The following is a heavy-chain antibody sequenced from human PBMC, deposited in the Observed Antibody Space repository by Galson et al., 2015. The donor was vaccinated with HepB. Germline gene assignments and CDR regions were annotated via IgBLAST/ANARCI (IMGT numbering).Heavy chain of an antibody. J-gene: IGHJ4*02. Sequence: SVKVSCKASGYTFTSYDINWVRQATGQGLEWMGWMNPNSGNTGYAQKFQGRVTMTRNTSISTVYMELSSLRSEDTAVYYCARVWRNLRGSSGYYGLSAPLPFDYWGQGTLVTVSS. V-gene: IGHV1-8*01. CDR2: MNPNSGNT. CDR1: GYTFTSYD. CDR3: ARVWRNLRGSSGYYGLSAPLPFDY. D-gene: IGHD3-22*01.